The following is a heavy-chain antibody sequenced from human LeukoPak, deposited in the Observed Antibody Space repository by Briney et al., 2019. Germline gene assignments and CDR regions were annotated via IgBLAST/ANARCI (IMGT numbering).Heavy chain of an antibody. D-gene: IGHD2-15*01. CDR2: INTNTGNP. Sequence: GASVTVSFTASGYIFTNYPMNWVRQAPGQGLEWMGLINTNTGNPTYAQGLTERFVFSWDTSVSTAYLQITSLKAEDTAVYFCARDSYCSGGTCYSRVGYWGQGTEVTVSS. V-gene: IGHV7-4-1*02. CDR1: GYIFTNYP. J-gene: IGHJ4*02. CDR3: ARDSYCSGGTCYSRVGY.